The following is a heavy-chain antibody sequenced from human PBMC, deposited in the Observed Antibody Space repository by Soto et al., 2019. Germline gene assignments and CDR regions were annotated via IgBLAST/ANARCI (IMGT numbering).Heavy chain of an antibody. CDR3: ARVPFRSYSSSWYGY. D-gene: IGHD6-13*01. CDR1: GGTFSSYA. Sequence: QVQLVQSGAEVKKPGSSVKVSCKASGGTFSSYAISWVRQATGQGLEWMGGIIPIFGTANYAQKFQGRVTITEDEATSTAYMELSSLRSEDTAVYYCARVPFRSYSSSWYGYWGQGTLVTVSS. V-gene: IGHV1-69*12. CDR2: IIPIFGTA. J-gene: IGHJ4*02.